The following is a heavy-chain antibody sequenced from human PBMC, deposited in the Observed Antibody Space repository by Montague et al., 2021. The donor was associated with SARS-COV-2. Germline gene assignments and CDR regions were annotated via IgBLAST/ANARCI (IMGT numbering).Heavy chain of an antibody. CDR1: GGSISTYY. V-gene: IGHV4-59*12. CDR2: IYYSGST. CDR3: ERDGYNAHQNYWYFDL. J-gene: IGHJ2*01. Sequence: SETLSLTCTVSGGSISTYYWSWIRQPPGKGLEWIGYIYYSGSTNYSPSLKSRVTISVDTSKNQFSLKLSSVTAADTAVYYCERDGYNAHQNYWYFDLWGRGTLVTVSS. D-gene: IGHD5-24*01.